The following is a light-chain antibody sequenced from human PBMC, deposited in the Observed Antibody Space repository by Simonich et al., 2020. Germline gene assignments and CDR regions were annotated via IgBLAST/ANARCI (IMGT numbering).Light chain of an antibody. J-gene: IGLJ3*02. CDR1: SSNIGNNY. CDR2: DKN. CDR3: GTWDSSLSAGV. Sequence: QSVLTQPPSVSAAPGRKVTISCSGSSSNIGNNYVSWSQQHPGTAPKLLIYDKNKRPAGFPDQISGSKSGTAATLGITGLQAGDEADYYCGTWDSSLSAGVFGGGTKLTVL. V-gene: IGLV1-51*01.